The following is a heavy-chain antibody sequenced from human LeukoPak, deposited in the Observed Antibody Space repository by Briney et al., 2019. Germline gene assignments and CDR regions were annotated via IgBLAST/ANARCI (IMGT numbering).Heavy chain of an antibody. CDR1: GFTFSNYW. CDR3: ERLWSTAMAFWY. CDR2: IKQDGSET. Sequence: GGSLRLSCAVSGFTFSNYWMSWVRQAPGKGLEWVANIKQDGSETYYVDSVKGRFTISRDNAKNSLYLQMNSLRTEDTAVYYCERLWSTAMAFWYWGQGTLVTVSS. V-gene: IGHV3-7*01. J-gene: IGHJ4*02. D-gene: IGHD5-18*01.